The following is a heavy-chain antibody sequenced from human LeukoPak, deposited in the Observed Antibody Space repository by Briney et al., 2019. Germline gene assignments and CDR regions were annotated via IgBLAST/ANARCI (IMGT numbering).Heavy chain of an antibody. CDR3: ARAGGSYQLDS. Sequence: GGSLRLSCAASGFTFDDYGMSWVRQAPGKGLEWVSGINWNGGSTGYADSVKGRFTISRDNAKNSLYLQMNSLRAEDTALYHCARAGGSYQLDSWGQGTLVTVSS. V-gene: IGHV3-20*01. J-gene: IGHJ4*02. CDR1: GFTFDDYG. CDR2: INWNGGST. D-gene: IGHD1-26*01.